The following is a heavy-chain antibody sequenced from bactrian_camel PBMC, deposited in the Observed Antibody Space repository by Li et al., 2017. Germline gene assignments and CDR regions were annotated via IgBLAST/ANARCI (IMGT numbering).Heavy chain of an antibody. CDR3: AARRAQSVDGTWYLDHLVFED. J-gene: IGHJ4*01. Sequence: HVQLVESGGGSVQVGESLRLSCAASGHTGTGYCMGWFRQAPGKEREGVAAVFPSSGSAAAWYTDSVEGRFTMSQDKAENTVYLQMNSLKPEDTAMYFCAARRAQSVDGTWYLDHLVFEDWGQGTQVTVS. D-gene: IGHD7*01. CDR2: PSSGSAAA. CDR1: GHTGTGYC. V-gene: IGHV3-3*01.